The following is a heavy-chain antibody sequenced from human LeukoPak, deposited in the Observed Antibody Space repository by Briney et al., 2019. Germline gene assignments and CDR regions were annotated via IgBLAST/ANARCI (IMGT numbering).Heavy chain of an antibody. Sequence: GASVKVSCKASGYTFTSYDINWVRQATGQGLEWMGWMNPNSGNTGYAQKFQGRVTMTRNTSISTAYMELSSLRSEDTAVYYCARVPRTITIFGVVTIRGFDPWGQGTLVTVSS. CDR1: GYTFTSYD. J-gene: IGHJ5*02. V-gene: IGHV1-8*01. CDR2: MNPNSGNT. D-gene: IGHD3-3*01. CDR3: ARVPRTITIFGVVTIRGFDP.